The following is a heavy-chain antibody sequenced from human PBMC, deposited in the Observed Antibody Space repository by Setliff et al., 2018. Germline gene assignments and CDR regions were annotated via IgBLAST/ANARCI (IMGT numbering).Heavy chain of an antibody. CDR3: ASSGGNWHFDL. D-gene: IGHD2-15*01. CDR1: GFTFSSNN. V-gene: IGHV3-21*01. Sequence: GGSLRLSCAASGFTFSSNNMHWVRQAPGKGLEWVSCISGSSSYIYYADSVKGRFTISRDNAKNSLYLQMNSLRAEDTAVYYCASSGGNWHFDLWGRGTLVTVSS. J-gene: IGHJ2*01. CDR2: ISGSSSYI.